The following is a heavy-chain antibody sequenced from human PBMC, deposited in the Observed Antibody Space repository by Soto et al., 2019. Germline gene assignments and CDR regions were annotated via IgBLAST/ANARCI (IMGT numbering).Heavy chain of an antibody. CDR2: IYYSGST. J-gene: IGHJ6*03. Sequence: QVQLQESGPGLVKPSETLSLTCTVSGGSISSYYWSWIRQPPGKGLEWIGYIYYSGSTNYNPSLKSRVTISVDTSKNQFSLKLSSVTAADTAVYYCARALGDTYYDFWSEKTTLYSYYMDVWGKGTTVTVSS. V-gene: IGHV4-59*01. CDR3: ARALGDTYYDFWSEKTTLYSYYMDV. D-gene: IGHD3-3*01. CDR1: GGSISSYY.